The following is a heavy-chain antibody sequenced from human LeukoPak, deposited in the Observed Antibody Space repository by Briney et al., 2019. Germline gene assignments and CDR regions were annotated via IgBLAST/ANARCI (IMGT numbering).Heavy chain of an antibody. V-gene: IGHV1-2*02. Sequence: ASVKVSCKASGYTFTGYYMHWVRQAPGQGLEWMGWINPNSGGTNYAQKFQGRVTMTRDTSISTAYMELSRLRSDDTAVYYCARYYDFWSGISYYYYMDVWGKGTTVTVSS. CDR3: ARYYDFWSGISYYYYMDV. D-gene: IGHD3-3*01. CDR2: INPNSGGT. J-gene: IGHJ6*03. CDR1: GYTFTGYY.